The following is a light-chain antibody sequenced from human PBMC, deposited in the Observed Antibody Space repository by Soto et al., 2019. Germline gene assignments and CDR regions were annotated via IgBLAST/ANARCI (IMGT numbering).Light chain of an antibody. J-gene: IGKJ4*01. Sequence: EIVMTQSPPTLSVSPGERVTLSCRVSQSVGGNVAWYQQRPGQAPRLLISGASTRASGVPARISGSGYGTEFSLTISSLLAEDIGVYNCQQYYNWPPLTFGGGTKVEI. CDR2: GAS. V-gene: IGKV3-15*01. CDR1: QSVGGN. CDR3: QQYYNWPPLT.